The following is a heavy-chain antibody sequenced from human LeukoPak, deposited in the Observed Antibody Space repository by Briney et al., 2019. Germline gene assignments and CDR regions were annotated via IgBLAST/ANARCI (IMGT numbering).Heavy chain of an antibody. V-gene: IGHV1-69*06. J-gene: IGHJ4*02. CDR2: IIPIFGTA. Sequence: ASVKVSCKASGGTFSSYAISWVRQAPGQGLEWMGGIIPIFGTANYAQKFQGRVTITADKSTSTVYMELSSLRSEDTAVYYCARGRDGYIFDYWGQGTLVTVSS. D-gene: IGHD5-24*01. CDR1: GGTFSSYA. CDR3: ARGRDGYIFDY.